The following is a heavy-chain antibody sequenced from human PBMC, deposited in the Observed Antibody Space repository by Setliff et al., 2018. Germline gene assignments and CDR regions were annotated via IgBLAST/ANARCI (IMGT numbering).Heavy chain of an antibody. Sequence: GESLRLSCTASGFTFGDYAMSWVRQAPGKGLEWVGFIRSKAYGGTTEYAASVKGRFTISRDDSKSIAYLQMNSLKTEDTAVYYCTRASSIAVAGSSIWGQGTLGTVS. CDR2: IRSKAYGGTT. CDR1: GFTFGDYA. J-gene: IGHJ4*02. CDR3: TRASSIAVAGSSI. V-gene: IGHV3-49*04. D-gene: IGHD6-19*01.